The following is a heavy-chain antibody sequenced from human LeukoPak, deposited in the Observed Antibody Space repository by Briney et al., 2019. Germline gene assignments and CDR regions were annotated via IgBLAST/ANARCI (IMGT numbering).Heavy chain of an antibody. CDR2: IYTSGST. V-gene: IGHV4-4*07. D-gene: IGHD4-17*01. CDR3: ARLRISPVVGAASFDP. J-gene: IGHJ5*02. CDR1: GGSISSYY. Sequence: PSETLSLTCTVSGGSISSYYWSWIRQPAGRGLEWIGRIYTSGSTNNNPPLKSRVTMSVDTSKNQFSLKLSSVTAADTAVYYCARLRISPVVGAASFDPWGQGTLVTVSS.